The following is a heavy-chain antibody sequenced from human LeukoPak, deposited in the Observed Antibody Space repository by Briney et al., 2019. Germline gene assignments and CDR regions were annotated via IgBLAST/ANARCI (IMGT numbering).Heavy chain of an antibody. J-gene: IGHJ6*02. CDR3: ARLRAGFGLQLWLQPHYGMDV. Sequence: SETLSLTCTASGGSISSYYWSWIRQPPGKGLEWIGYIYYSGSTNYNPSLKSRVTISVDTSKNQFSLKLSSVTAADTAVYYCARLRAGFGLQLWLQPHYGMDVWGQGTTVTVSS. D-gene: IGHD5-18*01. CDR2: IYYSGST. V-gene: IGHV4-59*08. CDR1: GGSISSYY.